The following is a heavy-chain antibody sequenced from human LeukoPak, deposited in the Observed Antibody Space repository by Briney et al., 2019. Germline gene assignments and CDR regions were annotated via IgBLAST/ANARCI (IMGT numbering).Heavy chain of an antibody. Sequence: PSETLSLTCTVSGGSISSYYWSWIRQPAGKGLEWIGRIYTSGSTNYNPSLKSRVTMSVDTSKNQFSLKLSSVTAADTAVYYCARERDGVVVPAALYYYYMDVWGKGTTVTVSS. CDR2: IYTSGST. J-gene: IGHJ6*03. V-gene: IGHV4-4*07. CDR3: ARERDGVVVPAALYYYYMDV. D-gene: IGHD2-2*01. CDR1: GGSISSYY.